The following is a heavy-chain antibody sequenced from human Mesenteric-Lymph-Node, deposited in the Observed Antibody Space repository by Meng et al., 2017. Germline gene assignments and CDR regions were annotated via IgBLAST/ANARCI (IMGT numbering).Heavy chain of an antibody. V-gene: IGHV3-23*01. Sequence: GESLKISCAASGFTFSSYAMSWVRQAPGKGLEWVSAISGSGGSTYYADSVKGRFTISRDNSKNTLYLQMNSLRVEDTAVYYCARDHGPSLIYRLGQGTLVTVSS. CDR2: ISGSGGST. J-gene: IGHJ5*02. CDR1: GFTFSSYA. D-gene: IGHD3/OR15-3a*01. CDR3: ARDHGPSLIYR.